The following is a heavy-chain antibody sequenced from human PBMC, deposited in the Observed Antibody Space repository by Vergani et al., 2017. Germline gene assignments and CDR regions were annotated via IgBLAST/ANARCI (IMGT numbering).Heavy chain of an antibody. V-gene: IGHV4-61*02. CDR1: GGSINNDFYY. CDR3: ARDNKQLRPRAFDL. Sequence: QVQLQESGPGLVKPSQTLSLTCTVSGGSINNDFYYWHWIRQPAGKGLEWIGRIYVSGITDYNSSLQSRVSMSVDTSKNQFSLTLTSVTAADTAVYYCARDNKQLRPRAFDLWGQGIMVTVSS. CDR2: IYVSGIT. D-gene: IGHD4-23*01. J-gene: IGHJ3*01.